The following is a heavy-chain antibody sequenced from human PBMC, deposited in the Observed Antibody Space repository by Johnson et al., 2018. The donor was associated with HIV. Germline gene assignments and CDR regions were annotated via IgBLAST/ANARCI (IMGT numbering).Heavy chain of an antibody. CDR3: ARPRRLFEGHDAFDI. D-gene: IGHD2-21*01. J-gene: IGHJ3*02. Sequence: EQLVESGGGLIQPGGSLRLSFAASGFTVSSNYMSWVRQAPGKGLEWVSVIYSGGSTYYADSVKGRFTISRDNSKNTLYLQMNSLRAEDTAVYYCARPRRLFEGHDAFDIWGQGTMVTVSS. V-gene: IGHV3-66*03. CDR1: GFTVSSNY. CDR2: IYSGGST.